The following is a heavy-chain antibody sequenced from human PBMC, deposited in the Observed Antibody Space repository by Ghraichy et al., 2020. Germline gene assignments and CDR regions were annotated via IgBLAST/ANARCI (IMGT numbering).Heavy chain of an antibody. Sequence: ASVKVSCKASGYTFTTYYMHWVRQAPGQGLEWMGIINPSGGSTSYAQKFQGRVTMTRDTSTSTIYMELSSLRSEYTAVYYCARDGGAYYPYFDYWGQGTLVTVSS. CDR3: ARDGGAYYPYFDY. D-gene: IGHD1-26*01. CDR1: GYTFTTYY. J-gene: IGHJ4*02. V-gene: IGHV1-46*01. CDR2: INPSGGST.